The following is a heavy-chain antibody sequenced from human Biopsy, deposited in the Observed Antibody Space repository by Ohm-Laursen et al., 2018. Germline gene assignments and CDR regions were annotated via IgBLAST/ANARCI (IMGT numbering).Heavy chain of an antibody. J-gene: IGHJ4*02. V-gene: IGHV1-18*01. CDR1: GGGFKSYA. CDR3: ARDRWPHVTLLGLVVFDF. Sequence: GSSVKVSCKASGGGFKSYALSWVRQAPGQGLEWMGWISPYNGDTDYAQKLQGRVTMTTDTSTSTAYMDLRSLRSDDTAVYYCARDRWPHVTLLGLVVFDFWGQGTLVIVSS. D-gene: IGHD3-3*01. CDR2: ISPYNGDT.